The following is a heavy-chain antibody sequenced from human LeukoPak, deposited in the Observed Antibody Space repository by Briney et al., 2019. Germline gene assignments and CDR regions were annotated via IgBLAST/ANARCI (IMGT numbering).Heavy chain of an antibody. Sequence: KSSETLSLTCTVSGGSISSGSYYWSWIRQPAGKGLEWIGRIYTSGSTYYNPSLKSRVTISVDTSKKQFSLKLSSVTAADTAVYFCARVSGEFRYYGLIDYWGQGTLVTVSS. J-gene: IGHJ4*02. CDR1: GGSISSGSYY. D-gene: IGHD3-10*01. V-gene: IGHV4-61*02. CDR2: IYTSGST. CDR3: ARVSGEFRYYGLIDY.